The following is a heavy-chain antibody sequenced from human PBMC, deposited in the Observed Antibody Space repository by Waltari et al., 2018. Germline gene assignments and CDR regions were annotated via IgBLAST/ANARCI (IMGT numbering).Heavy chain of an antibody. CDR2: IYPGDSET. J-gene: IGHJ6*02. D-gene: IGHD4-4*01. CDR1: GYSFTTHW. Sequence: EVQLVQSGAEVKKPGESLNISCKDSGYSFTTHWIGWVRQMPGKGLEWMGIIYPGDSETRYSPSVQCQVTISADRSISTAYLQWSSLKASDTAIYYCARRRNYPGAAMDVWGQGTTVTVSS. CDR3: ARRRNYPGAAMDV. V-gene: IGHV5-51*01.